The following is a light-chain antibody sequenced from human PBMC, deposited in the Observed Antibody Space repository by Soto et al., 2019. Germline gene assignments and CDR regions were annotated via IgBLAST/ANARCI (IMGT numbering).Light chain of an antibody. CDR1: NSDVGSFDL. V-gene: IGLV2-23*02. J-gene: IGLJ1*01. CDR2: EVS. Sequence: QSALTQPDSVSGSPGQSITISCTGSNSDVGSFDLVSWFQQYPGKAPKLILYEVSKRPLGVSNRFSGSKSGYTASLTISGLQAEGEGDYYCCSYADTTSLFVFGTGTKVTVL. CDR3: CSYADTTSLFV.